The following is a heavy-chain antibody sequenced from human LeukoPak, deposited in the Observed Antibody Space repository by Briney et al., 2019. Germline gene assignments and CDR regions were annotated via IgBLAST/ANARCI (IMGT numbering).Heavy chain of an antibody. CDR2: ISSSGSTI. Sequence: PGGSLRLSCAASGFTFSSYEMNWVRQAPGKGLEWVSYISSSGSTIYYADSVKGRFTISRDNAKNSLYLQMNSLRVEDTAVYYCARDREGYPDYWGQGTLVTVSS. CDR3: ARDREGYPDY. CDR1: GFTFSSYE. V-gene: IGHV3-48*03. D-gene: IGHD1-1*01. J-gene: IGHJ4*02.